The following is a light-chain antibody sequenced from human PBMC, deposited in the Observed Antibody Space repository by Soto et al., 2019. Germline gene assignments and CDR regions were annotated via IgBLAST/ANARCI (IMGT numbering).Light chain of an antibody. CDR1: SSDVGSYNL. CDR3: CSYAGSSTLWV. J-gene: IGLJ3*02. V-gene: IGLV2-23*01. CDR2: EGS. Sequence: QSALTQPASVSGSPGQSITISCTGTSSDVGSYNLVSWYQQHPGKAPKLMIYEGSKRPSGVSNRFSGSKSGNTASLTISGLQAEDEADYYCCSYAGSSTLWVFGGGTKLNVL.